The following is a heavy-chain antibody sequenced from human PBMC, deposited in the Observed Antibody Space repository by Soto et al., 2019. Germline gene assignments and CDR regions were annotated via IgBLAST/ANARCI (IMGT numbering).Heavy chain of an antibody. CDR3: ARDYSDTNGYYYFDY. D-gene: IGHD3-22*01. CDR2: IFHNGNA. CDR1: DYSISRGYY. Sequence: SETLSLTCAVSDYSISRGYYWGWIRQPPGKGLEWIGSIFHNGNAYYTPSLKRRVTISVDTSKNQFSLTLTSVTAADTAVYYCARDYSDTNGYYYFDYWGHGTLVTVSS. J-gene: IGHJ4*01. V-gene: IGHV4-38-2*02.